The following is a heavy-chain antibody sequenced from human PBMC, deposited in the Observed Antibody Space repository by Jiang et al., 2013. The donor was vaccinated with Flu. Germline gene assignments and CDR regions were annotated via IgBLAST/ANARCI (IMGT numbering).Heavy chain of an antibody. J-gene: IGHJ4*02. CDR1: GFSLSTSGVG. CDR3: VHRRRDGYNWDYFDY. D-gene: IGHD5-24*01. CDR2: IYWNDDK. Sequence: QTLTLTCTFSGFSLSTSGVGVGWIRQPPGKALEWLALIYWNDDKRYSPSLKSRLTITKDTSRNQVVLTMTNMDPVDTATYFCVHRRRDGYNWDYFDYWGQGTLVTVSS. V-gene: IGHV2-5*01.